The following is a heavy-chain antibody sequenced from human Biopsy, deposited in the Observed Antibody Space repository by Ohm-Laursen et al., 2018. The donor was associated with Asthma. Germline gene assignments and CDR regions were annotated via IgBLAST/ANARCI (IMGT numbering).Heavy chain of an antibody. Sequence: GVSVKVSCKTSGYTFNSAGITWVRQAPGQGLEWMGWISVYNGNTKVAQKLQDRVTMITDTSTSTAYMELRSLRSDDTAVYFCARAVDYSHYYGIDVWGQGTTVTAS. CDR1: GYTFNSAG. J-gene: IGHJ6*02. CDR2: ISVYNGNT. CDR3: ARAVDYSHYYGIDV. V-gene: IGHV1-18*01. D-gene: IGHD3-10*01.